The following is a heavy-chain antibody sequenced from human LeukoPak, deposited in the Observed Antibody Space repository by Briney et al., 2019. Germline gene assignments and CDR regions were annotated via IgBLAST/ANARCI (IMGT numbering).Heavy chain of an antibody. Sequence: GASVKVSCKASGYTFTSYAMNWVRQAPGQGLEWMGWINTNTGNPTYAQGFAGRFVFSLDTSVSTAYLQISSLKAEDTAVYYCARGGPTLHYYGSGSYYNLPWGQGTLVTVSS. D-gene: IGHD3-10*01. CDR2: INTNTGNP. V-gene: IGHV7-4-1*02. CDR3: ARGGPTLHYYGSGSYYNLP. CDR1: GYTFTSYA. J-gene: IGHJ5*02.